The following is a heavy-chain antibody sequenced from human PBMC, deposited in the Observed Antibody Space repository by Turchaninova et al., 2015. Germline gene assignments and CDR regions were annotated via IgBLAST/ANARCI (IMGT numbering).Heavy chain of an antibody. V-gene: IGHV4-39*01. D-gene: IGHD3-16*01. CDR3: ARVDYDHIWGSSIDY. CDR1: GGSISSTSYS. Sequence: QLQLQESGPGLVKPSETLSLTCIVSGGSISSTSYSWGWIRQPPGKGLEWIGSIYNSGKTYYNPSLKHRGTSSADTSTNRFSLKRSSVTAADTAVYYCARVDYDHIWGSSIDYWGQGTLVTVAS. CDR2: IYNSGKT. J-gene: IGHJ4*02.